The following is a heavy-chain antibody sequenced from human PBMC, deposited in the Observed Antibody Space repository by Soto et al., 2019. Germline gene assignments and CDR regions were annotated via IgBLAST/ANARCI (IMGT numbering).Heavy chain of an antibody. V-gene: IGHV4-59*08. CDR3: VTNPKVTEYYFDY. CDR1: GGSISSYY. CDR2: IYYSGST. J-gene: IGHJ4*02. Sequence: SETLSLTCTVSGGSISSYYWSWIRQPPGKGLEWIGYIYYSGSTNYNPSLKSRVTISVDTSKNQFSLKLSSVTAAETAVYYCVTNPKVTEYYFDYCGQGTLVTVSS. D-gene: IGHD2-21*02.